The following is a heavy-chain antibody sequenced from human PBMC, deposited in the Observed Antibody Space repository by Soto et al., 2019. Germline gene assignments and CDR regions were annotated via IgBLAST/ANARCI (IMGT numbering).Heavy chain of an antibody. J-gene: IGHJ5*02. D-gene: IGHD1-7*01. Sequence: PGESLNSSCKGSGHSLTSYWIGGDRQLPGKVLDWMGIIYPGDSDTRYSPSFQGQVIISADKSISTAYLQWSSLKASDTAMYYCARQGYNWNYNWFDPWGQGTLVTVSS. CDR1: GHSLTSYW. CDR3: ARQGYNWNYNWFDP. CDR2: IYPGDSDT. V-gene: IGHV5-51*03.